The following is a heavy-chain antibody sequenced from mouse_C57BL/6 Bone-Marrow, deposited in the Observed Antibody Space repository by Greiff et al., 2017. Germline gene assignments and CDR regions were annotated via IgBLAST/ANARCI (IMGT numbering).Heavy chain of an antibody. CDR3: ARRGPFAY. Sequence: VQLQQPGAELVRPGTSVKLSCKASGYTFTSYWMHWVKQRPGQGLEWIGVIDPSDSYTNYNQKFKGKATLTVDTSSSTAYMQLSRLTSEDSAVYYCARRGPFAYWGQGTLVTVSA. J-gene: IGHJ3*01. CDR2: IDPSDSYT. V-gene: IGHV1-59*01. CDR1: GYTFTSYW.